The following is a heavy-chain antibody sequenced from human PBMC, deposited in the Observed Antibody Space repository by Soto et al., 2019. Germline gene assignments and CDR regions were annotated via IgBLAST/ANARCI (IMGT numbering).Heavy chain of an antibody. D-gene: IGHD3-3*02. CDR1: GYTFTIYG. Sequence: ASVKVSCKASGYTFTIYGISWVRQAPGQGLEWMGWISAYNGNTNYAQKLQGRVTMTTDTSTSTVYMELRSLRSDDTAVYYCARDHFPGVPPYGYWGQGTLVTVSS. CDR3: ARDHFPGVPPYGY. J-gene: IGHJ4*02. CDR2: ISAYNGNT. V-gene: IGHV1-18*01.